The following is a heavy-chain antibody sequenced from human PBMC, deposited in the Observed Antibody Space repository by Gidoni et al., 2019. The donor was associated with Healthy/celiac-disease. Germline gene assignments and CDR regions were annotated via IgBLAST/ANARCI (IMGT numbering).Heavy chain of an antibody. Sequence: QVQLQESGPGLVKPSQTLSPTCTVSGGSISSGGYYWSLIRQHPRKGLAWIGYIYYSGSTYYNPTLKSRVTISVDTSKNQFSLKLSSVTAADTAVYYCARATFSPKQYCSGGSCSPTDPKYGMDVWGQGTTVTVSS. CDR3: ARATFSPKQYCSGGSCSPTDPKYGMDV. CDR2: IYYSGST. D-gene: IGHD2-15*01. CDR1: GGSISSGGYY. V-gene: IGHV4-31*03. J-gene: IGHJ6*02.